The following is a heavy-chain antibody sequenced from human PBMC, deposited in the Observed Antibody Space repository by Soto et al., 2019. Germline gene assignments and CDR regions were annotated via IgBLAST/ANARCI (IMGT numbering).Heavy chain of an antibody. CDR2: ISSDGSKK. J-gene: IGHJ6*02. V-gene: IGHV3-30-3*01. CDR3: AREGGGYTYGSPYHGMDV. CDR1: GFTFKSYA. D-gene: IGHD5-18*01. Sequence: QVELVESGGGVGQPGRSLRLSCAASGFTFKSYAMHWVRQAPGKGLEWVARISSDGSKKYYADSVKGQFTISRDNSKYTLYLQMNSLRVEDTAVYYCAREGGGYTYGSPYHGMDVWGQGTTVTVSS.